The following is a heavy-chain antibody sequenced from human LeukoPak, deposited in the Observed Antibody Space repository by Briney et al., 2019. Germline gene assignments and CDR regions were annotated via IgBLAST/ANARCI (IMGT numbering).Heavy chain of an antibody. J-gene: IGHJ5*02. V-gene: IGHV1-69*05. CDR2: IIPIFGTA. Sequence: SVNVSCKASGGTFSSYAISWVRQAPGQGLEWMGGIIPIFGTANYAQKFQGRVTMTTDTSTSTAYMEPRSLRSDDTAVYYCARDKDYYDSSGYYNWFDPWGQGTLVTVSS. CDR3: ARDKDYYDSSGYYNWFDP. D-gene: IGHD3-22*01. CDR1: GGTFSSYA.